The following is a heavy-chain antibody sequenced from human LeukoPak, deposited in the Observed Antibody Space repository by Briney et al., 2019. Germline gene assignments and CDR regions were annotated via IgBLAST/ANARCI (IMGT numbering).Heavy chain of an antibody. CDR3: AKSYYYGSGRYYLSVFDI. J-gene: IGHJ3*02. CDR1: GFTFSSYS. V-gene: IGHV3-23*01. Sequence: PGESLRLSCAASGFTFSSYSMSWVRQAPGKGLEWVSGISGSAGSTYYADSVKGRFSISRDNSKNTLNLQMNSLRAEDTAVYYCAKSYYYGSGRYYLSVFDIWGQGTMVIVSS. D-gene: IGHD3-10*01. CDR2: ISGSAGST.